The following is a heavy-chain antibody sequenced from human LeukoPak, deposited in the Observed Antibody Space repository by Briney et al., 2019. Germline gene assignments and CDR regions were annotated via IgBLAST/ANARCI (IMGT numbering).Heavy chain of an antibody. CDR2: ISSSGSTI. J-gene: IGHJ5*02. Sequence: GGSLRLSCAASGFTFSSYEMNWVRQAPGKGLEWLSYISSSGSTIYYADSVKGRFTISRDNAKNSLYLQLNSLRAEDTALYYCARDLGGGSSSAWFDPWGQGTLVTVSS. CDR3: ARDLGGGSSSAWFDP. D-gene: IGHD6-6*01. V-gene: IGHV3-48*03. CDR1: GFTFSSYE.